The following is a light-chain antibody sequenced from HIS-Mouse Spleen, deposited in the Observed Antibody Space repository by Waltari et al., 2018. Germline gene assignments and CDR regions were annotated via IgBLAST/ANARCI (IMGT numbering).Light chain of an antibody. V-gene: IGLV2-23*01. CDR1: SSDVGSYNL. CDR3: CSYAGSSTWV. J-gene: IGLJ3*02. Sequence: QSALTQPASVSGSPGQSITIPCTGTSSDVGSYNLLLWYQQHPGKAPKLMIYEGSKRPSGVSNRFSGSKSGNTASLTISGLQAEDEADYYCCSYAGSSTWVFGGGTKLTVL. CDR2: EGS.